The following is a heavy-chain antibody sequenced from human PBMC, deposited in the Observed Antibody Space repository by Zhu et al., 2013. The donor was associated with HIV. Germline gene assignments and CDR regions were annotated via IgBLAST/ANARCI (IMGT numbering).Heavy chain of an antibody. V-gene: IGHV1-18*04. Sequence: QVQLVQSGAEVKKPGASINLSCKTSGYTFTNHYMHWVRQAPGQGLEWMGWISAYNGNTNYAQKFQGRVTMTTDTSTSTAYMELRSLRSDDTAVYYCARDALTGTTTFDYWGQGTLVTVSS. CDR1: GYTFTNHY. CDR2: ISAYNGNT. J-gene: IGHJ4*02. CDR3: ARDALTGTTTFDY. D-gene: IGHD1-7*01.